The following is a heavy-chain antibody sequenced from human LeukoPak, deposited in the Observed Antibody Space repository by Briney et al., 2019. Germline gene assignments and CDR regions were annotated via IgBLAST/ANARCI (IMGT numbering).Heavy chain of an antibody. V-gene: IGHV3-15*01. CDR1: GFTFSNAW. CDR3: TTSDFWSGYPPFDY. Sequence: GGSLRLSCAASGFTFSNAWMSWVRQAPGKGLEWVGRIKSKTDGGTTDYAAPVKGRFTISRDDSKNTLYLQMNSLKTEDTAVYYCTTSDFWSGYPPFDYWGQGTLVTVSS. CDR2: IKSKTDGGTT. D-gene: IGHD3-3*01. J-gene: IGHJ4*02.